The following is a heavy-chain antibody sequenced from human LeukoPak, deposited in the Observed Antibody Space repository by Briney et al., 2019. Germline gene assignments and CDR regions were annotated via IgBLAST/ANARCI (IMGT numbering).Heavy chain of an antibody. D-gene: IGHD3-16*01. Sequence: GGSLRLSCAASGFTFSSYWMHWVRQAPGKGLVGVSRINDDGRSTSYADSVKGRFTISRDNAKNTLYLQMNSLRAEDTAVYYCARVRWGGLYYFDYWGNGTLVTVSS. CDR1: GFTFSSYW. V-gene: IGHV3-74*01. J-gene: IGHJ4*01. CDR3: ARVRWGGLYYFDY. CDR2: INDDGRST.